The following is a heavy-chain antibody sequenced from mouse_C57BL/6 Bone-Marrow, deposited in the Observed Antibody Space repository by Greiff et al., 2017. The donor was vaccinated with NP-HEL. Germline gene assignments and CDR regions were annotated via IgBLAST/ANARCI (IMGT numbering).Heavy chain of an antibody. CDR3: ARGANYDYLTWFAY. CDR2: IDPSDSYT. J-gene: IGHJ3*01. Sequence: QVQLQQPGAELVRPGTSVKLSCKASGYTFTSYWMHWVKQRPGQGLEWIGVIDPSDSYTNYNQKFKGKATLTVDTSSSTAYMQLSSLTSEDSAVYCCARGANYDYLTWFAYWGQGTLVTVSA. D-gene: IGHD2-4*01. V-gene: IGHV1-59*01. CDR1: GYTFTSYW.